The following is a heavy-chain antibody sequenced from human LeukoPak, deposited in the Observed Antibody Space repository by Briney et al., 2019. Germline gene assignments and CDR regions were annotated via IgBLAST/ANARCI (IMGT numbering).Heavy chain of an antibody. V-gene: IGHV3-15*01. CDR2: IKSKTDGGTT. J-gene: IGHJ3*02. Sequence: GGSLRLSCAASGFTFSNAWMSWVRQAPGKGLEWVGRIKSKTDGGTTDYAAPVKGRFTISRDDSKNTLYLQMNSLKTEDTAVYYCTTDKFLPRGYSYADAFDIWGQGTMVTVSS. CDR1: GFTFSNAW. D-gene: IGHD5-18*01. CDR3: TTDKFLPRGYSYADAFDI.